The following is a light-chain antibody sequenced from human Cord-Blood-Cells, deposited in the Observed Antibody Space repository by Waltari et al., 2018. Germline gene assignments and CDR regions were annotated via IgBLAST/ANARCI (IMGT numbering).Light chain of an antibody. CDR3: QQSYSTPWT. CDR2: AAS. CDR1: QSISSY. V-gene: IGKV1-39*01. Sequence: DIQMTQSPSSLSASVGDRVTITCRASQSISSYLNWYQQKPGKAPKRLIYAASSLQSGVPPRFSGSGSGTDFTLTISSLQPEDFATYYCQQSYSTPWTFGQGTKVEIK. J-gene: IGKJ1*01.